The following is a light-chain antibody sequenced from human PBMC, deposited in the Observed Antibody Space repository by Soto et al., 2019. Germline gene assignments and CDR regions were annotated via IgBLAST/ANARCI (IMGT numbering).Light chain of an antibody. CDR2: DAS. CDR3: QQYGSSPSLT. V-gene: IGKV3D-20*01. Sequence: EIVLTQSPATLSLSPGERATLSCGVSQSVSSSYLAWYQQKPGLAPRLLIYDASSRATGIPDRFSGSGSGTDFTLTISRLEPEDFAVYYCQQYGSSPSLTFGGGTKVEIK. J-gene: IGKJ4*01. CDR1: QSVSSSY.